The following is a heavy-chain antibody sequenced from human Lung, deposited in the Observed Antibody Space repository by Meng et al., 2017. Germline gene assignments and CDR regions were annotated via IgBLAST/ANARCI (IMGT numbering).Heavy chain of an antibody. Sequence: QVHLQESGPGLVKPSQTLSLTCTGSGGSISSGTYYWGWIRQLPGKGLEWIAYIHYSGSTYYSPSLKSRVTISVDTSKNQLSLKLSSMTAADTAVYYCARYVFDSSSLYSNWFDPWGQGTLVTVSS. CDR2: IHYSGST. CDR1: GGSISSGTYY. D-gene: IGHD3-22*01. V-gene: IGHV4-31*03. CDR3: ARYVFDSSSLYSNWFDP. J-gene: IGHJ5*02.